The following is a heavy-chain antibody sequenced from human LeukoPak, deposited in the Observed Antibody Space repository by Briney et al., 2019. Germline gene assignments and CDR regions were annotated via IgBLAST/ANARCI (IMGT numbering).Heavy chain of an antibody. V-gene: IGHV1-2*02. D-gene: IGHD3-10*01. J-gene: IGHJ5*02. Sequence: GASVKVSCKASGYTFTSYDINWVRQATGQGLEWMGWMNPNSGGTKYAQKFQGRVTMTRDTSISTAYMELNWLKSDDTAVYYCARDFGGLSHWLDPWGQGTLVSVSS. CDR3: ARDFGGLSHWLDP. CDR2: MNPNSGGT. CDR1: GYTFTSYD.